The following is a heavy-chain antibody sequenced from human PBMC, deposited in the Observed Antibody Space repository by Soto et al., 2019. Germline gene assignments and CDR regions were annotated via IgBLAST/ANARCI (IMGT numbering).Heavy chain of an antibody. CDR2: ISGSGGST. CDR3: AKDRLQQQLVFYY. J-gene: IGHJ4*02. V-gene: IGHV3-23*01. D-gene: IGHD6-13*01. Sequence: GGSLRLSCAASGFTFSSYSMSWVRQAPGKGLEWVSAISGSGGSTYYADSVKGRFTISRDNSKNTLYLQMNSLRAEDTAVYYCAKDRLQQQLVFYYWGQGTLVTVSS. CDR1: GFTFSSYS.